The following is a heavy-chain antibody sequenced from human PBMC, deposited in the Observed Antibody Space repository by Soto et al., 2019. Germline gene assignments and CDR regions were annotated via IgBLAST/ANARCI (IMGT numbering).Heavy chain of an antibody. J-gene: IGHJ5*02. CDR2: IWYDGSNK. Sequence: QVQLVESGGGVVQPGRSLRLSCAASGFTFSSYGMHWVRQAPGKGLEWVAVIWYDGSNKYHADSVKGRFTISRDNSKNTLYLQMNSLRAEDTAVYYCARGSYDVWSGYIANWFDPWGQGSLVTVSS. CDR1: GFTFSSYG. D-gene: IGHD3-3*01. CDR3: ARGSYDVWSGYIANWFDP. V-gene: IGHV3-33*01.